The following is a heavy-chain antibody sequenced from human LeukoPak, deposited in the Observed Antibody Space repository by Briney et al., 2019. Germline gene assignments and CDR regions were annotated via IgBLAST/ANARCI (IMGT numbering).Heavy chain of an antibody. Sequence: GGSLRLSCAASGFTFYNYAMCWVRQAPGKGLEWVSAISGGGHDIYYADSVKGRFTISRGNSKNTLFLQMNSLRAEDTAVYYCAKAWPELRDDSWGQGTLVTVSS. CDR1: GFTFYNYA. CDR3: AKAWPELRDDS. V-gene: IGHV3-23*01. CDR2: ISGGGHDI. D-gene: IGHD1-26*01. J-gene: IGHJ4*02.